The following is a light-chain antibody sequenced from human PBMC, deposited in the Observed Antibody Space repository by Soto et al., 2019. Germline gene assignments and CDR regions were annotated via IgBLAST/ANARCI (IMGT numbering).Light chain of an antibody. V-gene: IGLV2-14*01. Sequence: QSLLTEPAYVSGSPRQSVSTAWPGRSSHLGGYNYVPWYQQYPGKAPKLIISDVYNRPSGISSRFSRSKSGNTASLTISGLQAEDEADYYCNSYRSSNSRYVFGTGTKVTVL. CDR3: NSYRSSNSRYV. CDR2: DVY. CDR1: SSHLGGYNY. J-gene: IGLJ1*01.